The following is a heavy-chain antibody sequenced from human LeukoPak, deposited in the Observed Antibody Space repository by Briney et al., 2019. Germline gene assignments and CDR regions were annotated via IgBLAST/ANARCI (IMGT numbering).Heavy chain of an antibody. CDR1: GGSFSGYY. CDR3: ARAVASGSYYVALAFDI. D-gene: IGHD1-26*01. V-gene: IGHV4-34*01. Sequence: SETLSLTCAVYGGSFSGYYWSWIRQPPGKGLEWIGEINHSGSTNYNPSLKSRVTISVDTSKNQFSLKLSSVTAADTAVYYCARAVASGSYYVALAFDIWGQGTMVTVSS. CDR2: INHSGST. J-gene: IGHJ3*02.